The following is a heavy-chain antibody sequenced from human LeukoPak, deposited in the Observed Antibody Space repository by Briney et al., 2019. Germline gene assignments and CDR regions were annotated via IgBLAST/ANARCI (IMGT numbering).Heavy chain of an antibody. Sequence: RGESLQISCKGSGSSFTSYWISGVRQVPGKGLGWMGRIDPSDSYTNYSPSFQGHVTFSADKSISTAYLQWSSLKASDTAMYYCARLELAYCGGDCYSLDYWGQGTLVTVSS. D-gene: IGHD2-21*02. CDR2: IDPSDSYT. V-gene: IGHV5-10-1*01. J-gene: IGHJ4*02. CDR3: ARLELAYCGGDCYSLDY. CDR1: GSSFTSYW.